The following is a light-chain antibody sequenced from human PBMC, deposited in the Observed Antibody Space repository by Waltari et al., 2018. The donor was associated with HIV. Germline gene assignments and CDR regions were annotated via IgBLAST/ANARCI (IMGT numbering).Light chain of an antibody. CDR2: AAS. Sequence: EVVLPQSPDTLSLSPGEGAGLTSRASKSVNSNSFAWYQQKPGQAPRRLSFAASSRATGIPDRFSGSGSGTDFTLAISGLKPEDFATYYCHQYGSSPQTFGQGTKLEIK. CDR1: KSVNSNS. CDR3: HQYGSSPQT. J-gene: IGKJ2*01. V-gene: IGKV3-20*01.